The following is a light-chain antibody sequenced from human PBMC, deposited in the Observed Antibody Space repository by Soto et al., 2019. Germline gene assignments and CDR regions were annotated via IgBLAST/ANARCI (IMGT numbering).Light chain of an antibody. V-gene: IGKV1-39*01. Sequence: DIQMTQSPFSLSASVGDSVTFTCRASQNINSDLNWYQQRVGKPPKLLIVAASSLQSGVPSRFSGSGSGTDFTLTISSLQPDDVATYYCQQTYSSPREFTFGGGTKVEI. CDR1: QNINSD. CDR3: QQTYSSPREFT. J-gene: IGKJ4*01. CDR2: AAS.